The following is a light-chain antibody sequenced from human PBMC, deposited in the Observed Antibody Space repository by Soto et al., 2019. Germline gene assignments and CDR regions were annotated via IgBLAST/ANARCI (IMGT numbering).Light chain of an antibody. J-gene: IGKJ4*01. CDR1: QSINNY. Sequence: DIQLTQSPSSLSAYVEDTVTITCRARQSINNYVNWYQQKPGKAPELLIYAASTLQTGVPSRFSGSRSGTDFTLTITNLQPEDSAAYHCQQTYTSPRTFGGGTNVDI. CDR3: QQTYTSPRT. CDR2: AAS. V-gene: IGKV1-39*01.